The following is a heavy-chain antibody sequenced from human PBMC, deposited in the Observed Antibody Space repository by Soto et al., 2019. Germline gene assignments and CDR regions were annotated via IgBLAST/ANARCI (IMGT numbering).Heavy chain of an antibody. Sequence: QVQLVQSGAEVKKPGSSVKVSCKASGGTFSSYAISWVRQAPGQGLEWMGGIIPIFGTANYAQKFQGRVTITGDESTSTAYMELSSLRSEDTAVYYCARAKKQLAAFGPTYYYYGMDVWGQGTTVTVSS. J-gene: IGHJ6*02. V-gene: IGHV1-69*12. CDR2: IIPIFGTA. CDR1: GGTFSSYA. D-gene: IGHD6-6*01. CDR3: ARAKKQLAAFGPTYYYYGMDV.